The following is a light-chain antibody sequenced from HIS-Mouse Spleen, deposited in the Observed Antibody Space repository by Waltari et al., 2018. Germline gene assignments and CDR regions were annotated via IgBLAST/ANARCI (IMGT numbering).Light chain of an antibody. CDR2: EGS. CDR3: CSYAGSSTHVV. J-gene: IGLJ2*01. Sequence: QSALTQPASVSGSPGQSITISCTGTSSDVGSYNLVSWYQQHPGKAPKPMIYEGSKRPSGVSNRVSGSKSGNTASLTISGLQAEDEADYYCCSYAGSSTHVVFGGGTKLTVL. V-gene: IGLV2-23*01. CDR1: SSDVGSYNL.